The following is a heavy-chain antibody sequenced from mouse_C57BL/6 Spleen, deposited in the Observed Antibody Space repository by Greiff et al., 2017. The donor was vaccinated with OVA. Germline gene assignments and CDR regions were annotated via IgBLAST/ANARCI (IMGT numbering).Heavy chain of an antibody. V-gene: IGHV1-82*01. CDR2: IYPGDGDT. D-gene: IGHD1-1*01. CDR1: GYAFGSSW. J-gene: IGHJ1*03. CDR3: AHYYGSTHWYFDV. Sequence: QVQLQQSGPELVKPGASVKISCKASGYAFGSSWMNWVKQRPGKGLEWIGRIYPGDGDTNYNGKFKGKATLTADKSSSTAYMQLSSLTSEDSAVYFCAHYYGSTHWYFDVWGTGTTVTVSS.